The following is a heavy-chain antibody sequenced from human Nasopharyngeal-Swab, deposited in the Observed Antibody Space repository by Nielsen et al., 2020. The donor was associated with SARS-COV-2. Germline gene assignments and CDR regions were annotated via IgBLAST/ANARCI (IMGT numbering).Heavy chain of an antibody. CDR3: AKTKGCSGGSCYGLDY. CDR1: GFTFSSYA. V-gene: IGHV3-23*01. D-gene: IGHD2-15*01. Sequence: GGYLRLSCAASGFTFSSYAMRWVRQAPGKGLEWVSAISSSGGRTYYADSVKGRFTISRDNSKNTLYLQMSSLRAEDTAVYYCAKTKGCSGGSCYGLDYWGQGTLVTVSS. CDR2: ISSSGGRT. J-gene: IGHJ4*02.